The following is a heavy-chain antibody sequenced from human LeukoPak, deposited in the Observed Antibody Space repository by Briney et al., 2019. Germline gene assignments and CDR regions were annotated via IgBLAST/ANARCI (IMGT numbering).Heavy chain of an antibody. CDR3: AKDLRYYDSSGYSDY. CDR2: ISYDGSNK. J-gene: IGHJ4*02. Sequence: GRSLRLSCAASGFTFSSYGMHWVRQAPGKGLEWVAVISYDGSNKYYADSVKGRFTISRDNSKNTLYLQMNSLRAEDTAVCYCAKDLRYYDSSGYSDYWGQGTLVTVSS. V-gene: IGHV3-30*18. D-gene: IGHD3-22*01. CDR1: GFTFSSYG.